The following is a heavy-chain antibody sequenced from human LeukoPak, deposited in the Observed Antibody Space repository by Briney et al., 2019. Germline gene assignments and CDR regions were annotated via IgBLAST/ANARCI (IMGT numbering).Heavy chain of an antibody. CDR1: GGSFSGYY. J-gene: IGHJ5*02. Sequence: PSETLSLTCAVYGGSFSGYYWSWIRQPPGKGLEWIGEINHSGSTNYNPSLKSRVTISVDTSKNQFSLKLSSVTAADTAVYYCARGRTQPLLSWSDPWGQGTLVTVSS. D-gene: IGHD2-21*02. CDR2: INHSGST. V-gene: IGHV4-34*01. CDR3: ARGRTQPLLSWSDP.